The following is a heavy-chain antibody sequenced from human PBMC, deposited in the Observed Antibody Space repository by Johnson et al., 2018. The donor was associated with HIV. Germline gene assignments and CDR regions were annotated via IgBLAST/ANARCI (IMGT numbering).Heavy chain of an antibody. CDR2: INSDGSST. CDR1: GFTFDDYG. J-gene: IGHJ3*02. CDR3: AFPTGATTAFDI. V-gene: IGHV3-74*02. D-gene: IGHD5-24*01. Sequence: MLLVESGGGVVRPGGSLRLSCAASGFTFDDYGMSWVRQAPGKGLVWVSRINSDGSSTSYADSVKGRFTISRDNAKNTLYLQMNSLRAEDTAVYYCAFPTGATTAFDIWGQGTMVTVSS.